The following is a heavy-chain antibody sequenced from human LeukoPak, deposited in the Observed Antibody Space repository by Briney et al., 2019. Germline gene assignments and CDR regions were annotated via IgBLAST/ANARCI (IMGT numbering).Heavy chain of an antibody. V-gene: IGHV4-30-2*01. J-gene: IGHJ4*02. CDR3: AREVSGAGYDY. D-gene: IGHD1-26*01. CDR1: GGSISSGGYS. Sequence: PSQTLSLTCAVSGGSISSGGYSWSWIRQPPGKGLEWIGYIYHSGSTYYNPSLKSRVTISVDRSKNQFSLKLSSVTAADTAVYYCAREVSGAGYDYWGQGTLVTVSS. CDR2: IYHSGST.